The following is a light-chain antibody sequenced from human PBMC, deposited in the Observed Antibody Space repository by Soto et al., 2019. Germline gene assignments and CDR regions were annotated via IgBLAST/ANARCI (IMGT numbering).Light chain of an antibody. Sequence: QSALTQPASVSGSPGQSIAISCTGTSSDVGAYDYVSWYQQHPGKAPKLIIYDVTNRPSGVSSRFSGSKSGDTASLTISGLQAEDESDYYCSSYTTSNTQVFGGGTKLTVL. V-gene: IGLV2-14*01. CDR3: SSYTTSNTQV. CDR2: DVT. CDR1: SSDVGAYDY. J-gene: IGLJ2*01.